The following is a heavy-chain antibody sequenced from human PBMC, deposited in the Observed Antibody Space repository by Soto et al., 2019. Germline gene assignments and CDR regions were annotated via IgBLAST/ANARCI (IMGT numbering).Heavy chain of an antibody. V-gene: IGHV4-59*01. CDR1: GGSISSYY. CDR3: ARFPTNWFDP. Sequence: LSLTCTVSGGSISSYYWSWIRQPPGKGLEWIGYIYYSGSTNYNPSLKSRVTISVDTSKNQFSLKLSSVTAADTAVYYCARFPTNWFDPWGQGTLVTVYS. CDR2: IYYSGST. J-gene: IGHJ5*02.